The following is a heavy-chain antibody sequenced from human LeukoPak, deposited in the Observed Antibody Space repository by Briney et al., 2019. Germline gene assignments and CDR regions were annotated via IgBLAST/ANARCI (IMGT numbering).Heavy chain of an antibody. V-gene: IGHV2-70*04. CDR1: GFSLSTSGMR. Sequence: ESGPALVKPTQTLTLTCTFSGFSLSTSGMRVSWIRQPPGKALEWLARIDWDDDKFYSTSLKTRLTISKDTSKNQLVLTMTNMDPVDTAIYYCARRTSSSFYFDYWGQGTLVTVSS. D-gene: IGHD6-6*01. CDR3: ARRTSSSFYFDY. J-gene: IGHJ4*02. CDR2: IDWDDDK.